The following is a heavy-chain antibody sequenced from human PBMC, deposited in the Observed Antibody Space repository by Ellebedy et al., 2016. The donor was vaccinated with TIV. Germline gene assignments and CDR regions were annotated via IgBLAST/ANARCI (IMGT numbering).Heavy chain of an antibody. CDR3: AGGSQFDP. V-gene: IGHV1-8*01. CDR1: GYIFTSYD. CDR2: MNPNNGNT. Sequence: AASVKVSCKASGYIFTSYDINWVRQATGQGLEWMGWMNPNNGNTEYAQKFQGRVTMTRNTYISTAYMELSSLRSEDTAVYYCAGGSQFDPWGQGTLVTVSS. J-gene: IGHJ5*02.